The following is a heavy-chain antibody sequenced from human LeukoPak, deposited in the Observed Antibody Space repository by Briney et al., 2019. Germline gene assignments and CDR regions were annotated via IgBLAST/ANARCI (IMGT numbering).Heavy chain of an antibody. CDR1: GFTFSSYG. CDR2: ISYDGSNK. CDR3: AKNKHSGSYWFFDY. D-gene: IGHD1-26*01. Sequence: GGSLRLSCAASGFTFSSYGMHWVRQAPGKGLEWVAVISYDGSNKYYADSVKGRFIISRDNSKNTLYLQMNSLRAEDTAVYYCAKNKHSGSYWFFDYWGQGTLVTVSS. V-gene: IGHV3-30*18. J-gene: IGHJ4*02.